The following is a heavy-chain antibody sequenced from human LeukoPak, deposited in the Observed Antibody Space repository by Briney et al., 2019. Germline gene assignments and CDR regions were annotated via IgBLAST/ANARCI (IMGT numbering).Heavy chain of an antibody. CDR2: IRYDGSNK. Sequence: PGGSLRLSCAASGFTFSSYGMHWVRQAPGKGLEWVAFIRYDGSNKYYADSVKGRFTISRDNSKNTLYLQMNSLRAEDTAVYYCAKKHSSSWLIDYWGQGTLVTVPS. D-gene: IGHD6-13*01. V-gene: IGHV3-30*02. J-gene: IGHJ4*02. CDR1: GFTFSSYG. CDR3: AKKHSSSWLIDY.